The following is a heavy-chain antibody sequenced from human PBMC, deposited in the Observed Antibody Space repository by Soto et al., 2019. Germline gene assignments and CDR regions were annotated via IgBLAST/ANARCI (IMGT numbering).Heavy chain of an antibody. D-gene: IGHD3-10*01. CDR2: IVVGSGNT. Sequence: GASVKVSCKASGFTFTSSAVQWVRQARGQRLEWIGWIVVGSGNTNYAQKFQERVTITRDMSTSTAYMELSSLRSEDTAVYYCAATLGDLLLTYYYYGMDAWGQGTTVTVSS. CDR1: GFTFTSSA. J-gene: IGHJ6*02. V-gene: IGHV1-58*01. CDR3: AATLGDLLLTYYYYGMDA.